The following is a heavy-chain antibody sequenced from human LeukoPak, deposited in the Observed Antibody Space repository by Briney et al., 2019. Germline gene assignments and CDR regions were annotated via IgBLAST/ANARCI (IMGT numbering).Heavy chain of an antibody. CDR2: VYSGGST. V-gene: IGHV3-53*01. CDR3: ARGGIIRSLLTFFDY. CDR1: GFTVSANY. J-gene: IGHJ4*02. D-gene: IGHD1-14*01. Sequence: GGSLRLSCAASGFTVSANYMTWVRQAPGKGLEWVSVVYSGGSTYYADSVRHGCIISRDNYTRTLYHQLISQRADDTPAYYCARGGIIRSLLTFFDYWGQGTLVPVST.